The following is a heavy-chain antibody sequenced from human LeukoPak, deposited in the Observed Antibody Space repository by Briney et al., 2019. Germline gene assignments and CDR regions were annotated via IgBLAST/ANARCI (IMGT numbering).Heavy chain of an antibody. J-gene: IGHJ4*02. Sequence: SETLSLTCTVSGGSISSSSYYWGWIRQPPGKGLEWIGSIYYSGSTYYNPSLKSRVTISVDTSKNQFSLKLSSVTAADTAVYYCASEYYDYVWGSYRPDYWGQGTLVTVSS. CDR1: GGSISSSSYY. CDR2: IYYSGST. CDR3: ASEYYDYVWGSYRPDY. V-gene: IGHV4-39*07. D-gene: IGHD3-16*02.